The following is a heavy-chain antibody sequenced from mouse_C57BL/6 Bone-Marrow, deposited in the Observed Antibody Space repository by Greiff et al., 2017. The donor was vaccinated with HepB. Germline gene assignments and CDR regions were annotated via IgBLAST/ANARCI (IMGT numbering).Heavy chain of an antibody. J-gene: IGHJ2*01. CDR2: INPNNGGT. D-gene: IGHD1-1*01. CDR3: AREKLYYYGSSYYFDY. Sequence: VQLQQSGPELVKPGASVKISCKASGYTFTDYYMNWVKQSHGKSLEWIGDINPNNGGTSYNQKFKGKATLTVDKYSSTAYMVRRSLTSEDSAVYYCAREKLYYYGSSYYFDYWGQGTTLTVSS. V-gene: IGHV1-26*01. CDR1: GYTFTDYY.